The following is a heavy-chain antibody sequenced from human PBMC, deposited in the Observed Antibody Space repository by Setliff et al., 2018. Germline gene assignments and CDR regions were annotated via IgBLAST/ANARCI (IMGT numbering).Heavy chain of an antibody. CDR2: MYGVGAT. V-gene: IGHV3-23*01. CDR1: GFTLRTYN. CDR3: AKDRVPDGYWDFDY. D-gene: IGHD4-17*01. Sequence: GGSLILSCAAFGFTLRTYNMHWVRHAPGKGLECVSGMYGVGATFYADSVKGRFTISRDISENTLYLQMNSLRPEDTAVYYCAKDRVPDGYWDFDYWGQGILVTVSS. J-gene: IGHJ4*02.